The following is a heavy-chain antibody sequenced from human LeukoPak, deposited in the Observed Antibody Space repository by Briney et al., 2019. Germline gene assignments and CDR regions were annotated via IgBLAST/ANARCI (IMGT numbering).Heavy chain of an antibody. Sequence: GGSLRLSCAASGFTFSSYGMHWVRQAPGKGLEWVAFIRYDGSNKYYADSVKGRFTISRDNSKNTPYVQMNSLRAEDTAVYYCAKGDYVRLWGTFDIWGQGTMVTVSS. D-gene: IGHD3-16*01. CDR3: AKGDYVRLWGTFDI. CDR2: IRYDGSNK. CDR1: GFTFSSYG. V-gene: IGHV3-30*02. J-gene: IGHJ3*02.